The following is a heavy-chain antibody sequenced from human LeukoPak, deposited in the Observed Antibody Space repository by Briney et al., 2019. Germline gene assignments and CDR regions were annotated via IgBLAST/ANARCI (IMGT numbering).Heavy chain of an antibody. Sequence: SETLSLTCTVSGGSISSSTYYWGWIRQPPGKGLEWIVSIYYSGSNYYTPSLKSRVTISVDTSKNQFFLRLNSVTAADTAVYYCARCGPEYSSAWPDYWGEGTLVTVSS. CDR3: ARCGPEYSSAWPDY. V-gene: IGHV4-39*01. CDR2: IYYSGSN. CDR1: GGSISSSTYY. D-gene: IGHD6-19*01. J-gene: IGHJ4*02.